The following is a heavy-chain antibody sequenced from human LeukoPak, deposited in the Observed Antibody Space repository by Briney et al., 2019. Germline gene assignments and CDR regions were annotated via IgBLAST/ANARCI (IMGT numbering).Heavy chain of an antibody. CDR3: AKQQWLGYFDY. CDR1: GFTFSSYG. J-gene: IGHJ4*02. Sequence: GGSLRLSCAASGFTFSSYGMHWVRQAPGKGLEWVAVISYDRSNKYYADSVKGRFTISRDNSKNTLYLQMNSLRAEDTAVYYCAKQQWLGYFDYWGQGTLVTVSS. V-gene: IGHV3-30*18. D-gene: IGHD6-19*01. CDR2: ISYDRSNK.